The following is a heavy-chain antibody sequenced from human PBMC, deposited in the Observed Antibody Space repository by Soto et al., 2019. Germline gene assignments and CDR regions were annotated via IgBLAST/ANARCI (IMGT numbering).Heavy chain of an antibody. D-gene: IGHD2-2*02. CDR3: ARAWQPLYLFDY. CDR1: GYTFTSYY. J-gene: IGHJ4*02. CDR2: INPSGGST. V-gene: IGHV1-46*01. Sequence: GPSVKVSCKASGYTFTSYYMHWVRQAPGQGLEWMGIINPSGGSTSYAQKFQGRVTMTRDTSTSTVYMELSSLRSEDTAVYYCARAWQPLYLFDYWGQGTLVTVSS.